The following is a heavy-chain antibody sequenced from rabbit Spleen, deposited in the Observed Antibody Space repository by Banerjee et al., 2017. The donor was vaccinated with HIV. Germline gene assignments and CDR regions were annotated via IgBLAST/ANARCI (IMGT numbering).Heavy chain of an antibody. CDR2: IIASSGNT. CDR3: ARDGDDGGDRYFTL. V-gene: IGHV1S45*01. Sequence: EQLEESGGGLVKPEGSLTLTCKASGVSFSSGYDMCWVRQAPGKGLEWIACIIASSGNTYYASWAKGRFTISKTSSTTLTLQMTSLTGADTATYFCARDGDDGGDRYFTLWGPGTLVTVS. J-gene: IGHJ4*01. D-gene: IGHD2-1*01. CDR1: GVSFSSGYD.